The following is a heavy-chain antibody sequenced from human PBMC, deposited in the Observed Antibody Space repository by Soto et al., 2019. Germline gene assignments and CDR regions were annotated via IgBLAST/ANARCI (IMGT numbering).Heavy chain of an antibody. D-gene: IGHD2-15*01. CDR2: ISAYNGNT. V-gene: IGHV1-18*01. CDR1: GYTFTSYG. Sequence: ASVKVSCKASGYTFTSYGISWVRQAPGQGLEWMGWISAYNGNTNYAQKLQVRVTMPTDTSTSTAYMELRSLRSDDTAVYYCARGSGGLRAAANDAFDIWGQGTMVTVSS. CDR3: ARGSGGLRAAANDAFDI. J-gene: IGHJ3*02.